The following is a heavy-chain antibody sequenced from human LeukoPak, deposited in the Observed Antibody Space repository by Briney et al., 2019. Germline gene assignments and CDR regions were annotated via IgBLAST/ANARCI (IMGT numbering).Heavy chain of an antibody. CDR2: IISIFGTA. D-gene: IGHD5-12*01. Sequence: GASVKVSCKASGGTFSSYAISWVRQAPGQGLEWMGGIISIFGTANYAQKFQGRVTITTDESTSTAYMELSSLRSEDTAVYYCARDGRGTRQLSSGYGIQSNYYYYYYMDVWGKGTTVTVSS. V-gene: IGHV1-69*05. CDR3: ARDGRGTRQLSSGYGIQSNYYYYYYMDV. CDR1: GGTFSSYA. J-gene: IGHJ6*03.